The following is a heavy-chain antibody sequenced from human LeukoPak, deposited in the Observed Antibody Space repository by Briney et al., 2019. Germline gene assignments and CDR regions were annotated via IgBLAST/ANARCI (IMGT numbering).Heavy chain of an antibody. CDR3: ARDQNGYSYGFDYFDY. Sequence: ASVKVSCKASGYTFTGYGISWVRQAPGQGLEWMGWISAYNGNTNYAQKLQGRVTVTTDTSTSTAYMELRSLRSDDTAVYYCARDQNGYSYGFDYFDYWGQGTLVTVSS. V-gene: IGHV1-18*01. D-gene: IGHD5-18*01. CDR1: GYTFTGYG. J-gene: IGHJ4*02. CDR2: ISAYNGNT.